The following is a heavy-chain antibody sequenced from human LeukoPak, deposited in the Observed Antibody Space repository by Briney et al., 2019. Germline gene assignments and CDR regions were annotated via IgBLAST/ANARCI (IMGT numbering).Heavy chain of an antibody. CDR3: ARGAGSGPENYFDY. V-gene: IGHV3-48*03. Sequence: PGGSLRLSCAASGFTFSSYEMNWVRQAPGKGLEWVSYISSSGSTIYYADSVKGRFTISRDNAKYSLYLQMNSLRAEDTAVYYCARGAGSGPENYFDYWGQGTLVTVSS. CDR2: ISSSGSTI. CDR1: GFTFSSYE. J-gene: IGHJ4*02. D-gene: IGHD6-19*01.